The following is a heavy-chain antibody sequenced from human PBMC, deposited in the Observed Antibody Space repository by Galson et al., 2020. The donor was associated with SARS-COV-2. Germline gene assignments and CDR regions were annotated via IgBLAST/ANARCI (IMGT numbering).Heavy chain of an antibody. D-gene: IGHD7-27*01. CDR3: TCFYWGPFEF. V-gene: IGHV3-49*04. J-gene: IGHJ4*02. CDR2: IKSKRYGGTT. CDR1: GFTFGDYA. Sequence: GESLKISCTASGFTFGDYAMSWVRQAPGKGLEWVGFIKSKRYGGTTEYAASVKDRFTISRDDSKSIAFLQMNSLKTEDTAVYYCTCFYWGPFEFWGQGTLVTVSS.